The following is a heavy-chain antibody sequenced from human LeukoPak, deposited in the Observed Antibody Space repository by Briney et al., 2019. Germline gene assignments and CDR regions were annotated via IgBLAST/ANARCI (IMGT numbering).Heavy chain of an antibody. CDR1: GYTFTSYG. J-gene: IGHJ6*03. Sequence: ASVKVSCKASGYTFTSYGISWVRQAPGQGLEWMGWINPNSGGTNYAQKFQGRVTMTRDTSISTAYMELSRLRSDDTAVYYCASPPGYCSSTSCYKEDYYYYMDVWGKGTTVTVSS. D-gene: IGHD2-2*02. CDR2: INPNSGGT. V-gene: IGHV1-2*02. CDR3: ASPPGYCSSTSCYKEDYYYYMDV.